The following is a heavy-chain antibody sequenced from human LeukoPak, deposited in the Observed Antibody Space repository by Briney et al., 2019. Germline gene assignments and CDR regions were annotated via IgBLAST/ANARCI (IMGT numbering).Heavy chain of an antibody. Sequence: ASVKVSCKASGYTFTGYYMHWVRQAPGQGLEWMGWISAYNGNTNYAQKLQGRVTMTTDTSTSTAYMELRSLRSDDTAVYYCARDQAYGDYVGAFDIWGQGTMVTVSS. CDR2: ISAYNGNT. V-gene: IGHV1-18*04. J-gene: IGHJ3*02. CDR1: GYTFTGYY. CDR3: ARDQAYGDYVGAFDI. D-gene: IGHD4-17*01.